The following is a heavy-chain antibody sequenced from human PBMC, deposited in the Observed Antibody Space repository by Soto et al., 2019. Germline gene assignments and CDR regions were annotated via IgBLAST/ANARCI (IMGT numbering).Heavy chain of an antibody. CDR1: GFTFNSYA. V-gene: IGHV3-23*01. Sequence: GGSLKLSCAASGFTFNSYAMSWVRKAPGKGLEWVSAISGSGGSTYYADSVKGRFTISRDNSKNTLYLQMNSLRAEDTAVYYCARSSSPTNYYYYYYMDVWGKGTTVTVSS. CDR3: ARSSSPTNYYYYYYMDV. CDR2: ISGSGGST. D-gene: IGHD6-6*01. J-gene: IGHJ6*03.